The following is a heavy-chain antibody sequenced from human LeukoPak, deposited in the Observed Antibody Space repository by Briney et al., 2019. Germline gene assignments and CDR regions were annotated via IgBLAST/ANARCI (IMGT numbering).Heavy chain of an antibody. CDR1: GFTFSSYA. J-gene: IGHJ2*01. CDR3: AKTPLIWGYAYWYFDL. Sequence: GGSLRLSCAASGFTFSSYAMSWVRQAPGKGLEWVSAISGSGGSTYYADSVKGRFTISRDNSKNTLYLQMNSLRAEDTAVYYCAKTPLIWGYAYWYFDLWGRGTLVTVSS. CDR2: ISGSGGST. V-gene: IGHV3-23*01. D-gene: IGHD3-16*01.